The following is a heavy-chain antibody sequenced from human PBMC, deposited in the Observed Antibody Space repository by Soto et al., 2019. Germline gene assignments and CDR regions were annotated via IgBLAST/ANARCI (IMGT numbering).Heavy chain of an antibody. CDR3: ARDRSSSWYNGTFYFDS. CDR2: IIPLFDAT. CDR1: GGTFTTYD. J-gene: IGHJ4*02. Sequence: QVQLVQSGAEVRKPGSSVKVSCKASGGTFTTYDISWVRQAPGQGLEWMGGIIPLFDATKYAQTFQGRVTITADKSTVTAYMELSSLRSEDTAMDYCARDRSSSWYNGTFYFDSWGQGTLVTVSS. D-gene: IGHD6-19*01. V-gene: IGHV1-69*06.